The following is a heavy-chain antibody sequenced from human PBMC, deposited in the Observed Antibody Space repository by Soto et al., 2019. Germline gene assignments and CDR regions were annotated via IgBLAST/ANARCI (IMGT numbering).Heavy chain of an antibody. D-gene: IGHD3-16*01. CDR1: GFTFSSYG. Sequence: GGSLRLSCAASGFTFSSYGMHWVRQAPGKGLEWVAVIWYDGSNKYYADSVKGRFTISRDNSKNTPYLQMNSLRAEDTAVYYFARDWGKGLGLYYFAFWGKGPLVPASS. CDR3: ARDWGKGLGLYYFAF. V-gene: IGHV3-33*01. CDR2: IWYDGSNK. J-gene: IGHJ4*02.